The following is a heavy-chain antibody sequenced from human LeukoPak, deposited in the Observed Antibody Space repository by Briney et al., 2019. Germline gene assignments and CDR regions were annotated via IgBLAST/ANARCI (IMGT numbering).Heavy chain of an antibody. CDR2: ITGSGGST. J-gene: IGHJ4*02. CDR3: AKDPSIAARDY. Sequence: GGSLRLSCAASGFTFSSYAMSWVRQAPGKGLEWVSAITGSGGSTYYADSLKGRFTISRDNSKNPLYLQMNSLGAEDTAVYYCAKDPSIAARDYWGQGTLVTVSS. D-gene: IGHD6-6*01. CDR1: GFTFSSYA. V-gene: IGHV3-23*01.